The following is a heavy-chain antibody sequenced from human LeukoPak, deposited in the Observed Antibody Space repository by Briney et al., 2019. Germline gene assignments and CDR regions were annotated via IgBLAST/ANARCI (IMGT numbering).Heavy chain of an antibody. Sequence: SETPSLTCTVSGGSISSYYWSWIRQPPGKGLEWIGYIYYSGSTNYNPSLKSRVTISVDTSKNQFSLKLSSVTAADTAVYYCARDVGYCSGGSCYSGHYFDYWGQGTLVTVSS. V-gene: IGHV4-59*01. CDR1: GGSISSYY. J-gene: IGHJ4*02. CDR3: ARDVGYCSGGSCYSGHYFDY. CDR2: IYYSGST. D-gene: IGHD2-15*01.